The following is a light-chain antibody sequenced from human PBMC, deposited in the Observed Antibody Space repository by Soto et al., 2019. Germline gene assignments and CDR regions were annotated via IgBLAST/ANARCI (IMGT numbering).Light chain of an antibody. CDR3: HQYGSSPQT. V-gene: IGKV3-20*01. CDR2: GAS. Sequence: EIVLTQSPGTLSLSPGERASLSCRASQSVSSKSLAWYHQKPGQAPRLLIYGASSRATGIPDRFSGSGSGTVFTLTISRLEPEDFAVYYCHQYGSSPQTFGQGTKVDIK. J-gene: IGKJ1*01. CDR1: QSVSSKS.